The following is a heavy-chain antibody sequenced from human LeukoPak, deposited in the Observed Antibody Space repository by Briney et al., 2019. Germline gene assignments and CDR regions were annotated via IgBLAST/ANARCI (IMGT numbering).Heavy chain of an antibody. CDR2: ISYTGNT. D-gene: IGHD5/OR15-5a*01. CDR1: AGSISTYY. CDR3: ARVQKSTRSFWYFDL. V-gene: IGHV4-59*01. J-gene: IGHJ2*01. Sequence: SETLSLTCTLSAGSISTYYWGWLRQPPGKGPEWIGYISYTGNTNYSPSLKTRVIISVDTSNNQFSLRLNSVTSADTAVYYCARVQKSTRSFWYFDLWGRGTLVAGSS.